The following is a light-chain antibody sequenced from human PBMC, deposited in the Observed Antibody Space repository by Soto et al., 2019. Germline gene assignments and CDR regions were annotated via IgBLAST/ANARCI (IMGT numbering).Light chain of an antibody. CDR2: GAS. J-gene: IGKJ5*01. CDR1: KSISSS. V-gene: IGKV3-15*01. Sequence: EIVMTQSPATLSVSPGERATLSCRASKSISSSLAWFQQKPGQAPRLLIYGASTRATDIPARFSGSGSGTEFTLTISTLQSEDFAVYYCQQFNNWPITFGQGTRLEIK. CDR3: QQFNNWPIT.